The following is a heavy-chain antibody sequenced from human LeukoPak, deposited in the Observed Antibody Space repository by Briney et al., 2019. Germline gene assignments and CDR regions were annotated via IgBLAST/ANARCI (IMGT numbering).Heavy chain of an antibody. D-gene: IGHD3-3*01. CDR2: IYYSGST. CDR1: GGSISSYY. Sequence: SETLSLTCTVSGGSISSYYWSWIRQPPGKGLEWIGYIYYSGSTNYNPSLKSRVTISVDTSKNQFSLKLSSVTAADTAVYYCARGFLEWLWIFDYWGQGTLVTVSS. J-gene: IGHJ4*02. CDR3: ARGFLEWLWIFDY. V-gene: IGHV4-59*08.